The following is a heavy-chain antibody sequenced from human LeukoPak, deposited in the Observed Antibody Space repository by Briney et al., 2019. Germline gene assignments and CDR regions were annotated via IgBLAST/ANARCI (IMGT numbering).Heavy chain of an antibody. V-gene: IGHV3-74*01. CDR2: INSDGSST. CDR1: GFTFSSYW. D-gene: IGHD6-13*01. J-gene: IGHJ4*02. CDR3: ASGIAASQPAYN. Sequence: GGSLRLSCAASGFTFSSYWMHWVRQAPGKGLVWVSRINSDGSSTSYADSVKGRFTISRDNAKNTLYLQMNSLRAEDTAVYYCASGIAASQPAYNWGQGTPVTVSS.